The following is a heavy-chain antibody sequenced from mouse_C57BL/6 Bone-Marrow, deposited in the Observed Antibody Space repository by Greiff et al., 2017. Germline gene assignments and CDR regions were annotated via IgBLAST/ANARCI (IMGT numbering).Heavy chain of an antibody. J-gene: IGHJ4*01. V-gene: IGHV1-19*01. CDR2: INPYNGGT. CDR1: GYTFTDYY. CDR3: ARWYGNYYAMDY. Sequence: EVQLQQSGPVLVKPGASVKMSCKASGYTFTDYYMNWVKQSHGKSLEWIGVINPYNGGTSYNQKFKGKATLTVDKSSSTAYMELNSLTSEDSAVYYGARWYGNYYAMDYWGQGTSVTVSS. D-gene: IGHD2-10*02.